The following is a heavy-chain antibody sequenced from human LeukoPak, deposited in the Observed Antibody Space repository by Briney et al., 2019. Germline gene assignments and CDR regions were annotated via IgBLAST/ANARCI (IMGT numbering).Heavy chain of an antibody. Sequence: ASVKVSCKASGYTFTSYDINWVRQATGQGLEWMGWMNPNSGNTGYAQKFQGRVTMTRNTSISTAYMELSSLRSEDTAVYYCARVGIGSGRFYYYYYMDAWGKGTTVTVSS. D-gene: IGHD3-3*01. CDR1: GYTFTSYD. J-gene: IGHJ6*03. V-gene: IGHV1-8*01. CDR3: ARVGIGSGRFYYYYYMDA. CDR2: MNPNSGNT.